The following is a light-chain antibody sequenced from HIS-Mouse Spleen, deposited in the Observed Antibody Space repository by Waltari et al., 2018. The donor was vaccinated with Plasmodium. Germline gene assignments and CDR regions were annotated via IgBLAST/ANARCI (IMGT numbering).Light chain of an antibody. J-gene: IGKJ3*01. V-gene: IGKV3-15*01. CDR1: QSVSSN. CDR2: GAS. CDR3: QQYNNWSFT. Sequence: EIVMTQSPATLSVSPGERATLSCRASQSVSSNLAGYQQKPGQAPRLLIYGASTRATGFPARFSGSGSGTEFTLTISSLQSEDFAVYYCQQYNNWSFTFGPGTKVDIK.